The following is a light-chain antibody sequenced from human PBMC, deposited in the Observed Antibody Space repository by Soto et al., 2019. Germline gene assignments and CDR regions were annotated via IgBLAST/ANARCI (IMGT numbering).Light chain of an antibody. J-gene: IGKJ2*01. CDR2: KAS. CDR3: QQYNSYLYT. CDR1: QSISNW. V-gene: IGKV1-5*03. Sequence: DIQMTQSPSTLSASVGDRVTITCRASQSISNWLAWYQQKPGKAPKLLIYKASNLESGVPSRFSGSGSGTEFTLTISSLQPDDFATYYCQQYNSYLYTFGQGTKLEIK.